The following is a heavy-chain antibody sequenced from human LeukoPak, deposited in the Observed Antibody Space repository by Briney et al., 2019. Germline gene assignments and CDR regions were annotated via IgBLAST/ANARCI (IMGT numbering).Heavy chain of an antibody. D-gene: IGHD4-17*01. CDR2: IRSKANSYAA. CDR1: GFTFSGSA. Sequence: GGSLRLSCAASGFTFSGSAMHWVRQASGKGLEWVGRIRSKANSYAAAYAASVKGRFTISRDDSKNTAYLQMNSLKTEDTAVYYCTRQVPNDYGDYVWWFDPWGQGTLVTVSS. CDR3: TRQVPNDYGDYVWWFDP. J-gene: IGHJ5*02. V-gene: IGHV3-73*01.